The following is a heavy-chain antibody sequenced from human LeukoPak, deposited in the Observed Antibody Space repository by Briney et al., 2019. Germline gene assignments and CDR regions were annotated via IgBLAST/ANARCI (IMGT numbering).Heavy chain of an antibody. CDR2: ISGDGGST. J-gene: IGHJ4*02. CDR3: AKDNGMGDWDY. Sequence: GGSLRLSCAASGLTFDDYAMHWVRQAAGKGVEWVSLISGDGGSTYYADSVKGRFTISRDNSKNSLYLQMNSLRTEDTALYYCAKDNGMGDWDYWGQGTLVTVSS. V-gene: IGHV3-43*02. CDR1: GLTFDDYA. D-gene: IGHD2-21*02.